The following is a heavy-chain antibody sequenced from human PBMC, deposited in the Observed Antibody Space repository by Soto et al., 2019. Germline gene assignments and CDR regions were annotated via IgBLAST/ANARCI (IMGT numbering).Heavy chain of an antibody. V-gene: IGHV4-39*01. D-gene: IGHD2-21*01. CDR3: ARHGGEPHRHYYYYYMDV. CDR2: MYYSGST. J-gene: IGHJ6*03. Sequence: SETLSLTCTVSGGSISSVSYYWGWIRQPPGKGLEWIGSMYYSGSTYYNSSLKSRVTISVDTSKNQFSLKLSSATAADSAVYFCARHGGEPHRHYYYYYMDVWGKGTTVTVSS. CDR1: GGSISSVSYY.